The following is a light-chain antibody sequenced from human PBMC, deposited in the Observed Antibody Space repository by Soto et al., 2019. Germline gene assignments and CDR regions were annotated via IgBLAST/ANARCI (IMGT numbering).Light chain of an antibody. Sequence: DIQMTQSPSTLSASVGDRVTITCRASQSISSWLAWYQQKPGKAPKLLIYDASSLESGVPSRFSGSGSGTEFTLTISSLQPDDFAIYYCHQYNNWPPWTFGQGTKVDIK. V-gene: IGKV1-5*01. CDR3: HQYNNWPPWT. J-gene: IGKJ1*01. CDR1: QSISSW. CDR2: DAS.